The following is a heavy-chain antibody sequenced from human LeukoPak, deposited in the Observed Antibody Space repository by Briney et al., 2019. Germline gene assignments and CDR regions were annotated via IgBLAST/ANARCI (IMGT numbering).Heavy chain of an antibody. CDR2: IYSGGST. CDR1: GFTVSSDS. V-gene: IGHV3-53*01. D-gene: IGHD4/OR15-4a*01. Sequence: SGGSLRLSCTVSGFTVSSDSMSLVRQAPGKGLEWVSFIYSGGSTHYSDSVKGRFTISRDNSKNTLYLQMNSLRAEDTAVYYCARRAGAYSHPYDYWGQGTLVTVSS. CDR3: ARRAGAYSHPYDY. J-gene: IGHJ4*02.